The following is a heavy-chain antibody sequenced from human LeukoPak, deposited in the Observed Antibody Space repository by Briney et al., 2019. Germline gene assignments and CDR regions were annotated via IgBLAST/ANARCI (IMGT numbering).Heavy chain of an antibody. CDR1: GFTFSDYY. J-gene: IGHJ3*02. Sequence: NPGGSLRLSCAASGFTFSDYYMSWIRQAPGKGLEWVSHISSSSSYTNYADSVKGRFTISRDNAKNSLYLQMNSLRAEDTAVYYCARDGPDYYDSSGGLDAFDIWGQGTMVTVSS. D-gene: IGHD3-22*01. CDR2: ISSSSSYT. CDR3: ARDGPDYYDSSGGLDAFDI. V-gene: IGHV3-11*05.